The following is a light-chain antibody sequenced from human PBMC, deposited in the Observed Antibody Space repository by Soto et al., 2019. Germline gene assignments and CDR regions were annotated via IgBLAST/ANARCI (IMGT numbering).Light chain of an antibody. Sequence: DIQMTQSPSSLSASVGYRVTITCQASQDISNHLNWYQQKPGKAPKLLIYDASNLETGVPSRFSGSGSGTDFTVTISSLQPEDFETYSCQQYYNLPITFGQGTRLEIK. CDR3: QQYYNLPIT. CDR1: QDISNH. J-gene: IGKJ5*01. V-gene: IGKV1-33*01. CDR2: DAS.